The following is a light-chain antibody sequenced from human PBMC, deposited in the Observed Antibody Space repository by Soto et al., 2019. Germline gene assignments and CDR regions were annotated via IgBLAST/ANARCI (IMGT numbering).Light chain of an antibody. CDR1: QRLLHSNGNIF. CDR2: LGF. CDR3: MQALQTPYT. Sequence: EIVMTQSPPSLTVTPGEPASISCSSSQRLLHSNGNIFLDWYLQKPGQSHQLLIYLGFNRASGVPDRVSGSAAGTDLTLTISRVEAEDAGVYSCMQALQTPYTFGQGTKLEIK. J-gene: IGKJ2*01. V-gene: IGKV2-28*01.